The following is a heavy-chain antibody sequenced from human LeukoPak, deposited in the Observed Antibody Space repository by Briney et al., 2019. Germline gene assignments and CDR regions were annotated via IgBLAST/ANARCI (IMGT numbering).Heavy chain of an antibody. CDR3: ARLMVRGVTLYYYYGMDV. J-gene: IGHJ6*04. CDR2: IDPSDSYT. D-gene: IGHD3-10*01. V-gene: IGHV5-10-1*01. Sequence: GESLRISCMGSGYSFTSYWISWVRQMPGKGLEWMGRIDPSDSYTNYSPSFQGHVTISADKSISTAYLQWSSLKASDTAMYYCARLMVRGVTLYYYYGMDVWGKGTTVTVSS. CDR1: GYSFTSYW.